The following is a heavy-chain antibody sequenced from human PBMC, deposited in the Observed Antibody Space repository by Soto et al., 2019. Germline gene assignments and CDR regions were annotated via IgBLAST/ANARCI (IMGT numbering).Heavy chain of an antibody. J-gene: IGHJ5*02. D-gene: IGHD2-15*01. CDR2: IYYSGST. Sequence: QVQLQESGPGLVKPSQTLSLTCTVSGGSISSGDYYWSWIRQPPGKGLEWIGYIYYSGSTYYNPSLKGRVTISVDTSKNQFSLKLSSVTAADTAVYYCARESGYCSGGSCGWFDPWGQGTLVTVSS. CDR1: GGSISSGDYY. CDR3: ARESGYCSGGSCGWFDP. V-gene: IGHV4-30-4*01.